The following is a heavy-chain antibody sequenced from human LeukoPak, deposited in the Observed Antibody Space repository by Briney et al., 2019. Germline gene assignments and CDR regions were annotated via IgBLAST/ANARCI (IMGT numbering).Heavy chain of an antibody. D-gene: IGHD6-6*01. CDR1: GYTFNRHG. V-gene: IGHV7-4-1*02. CDR2: INTNTGNP. J-gene: IGHJ4*02. CDR3: ARAGAARLIHDN. Sequence: ASVKVSCKTSGYTFNRHGMNWVRQAPGQRLEYMGWINTNTGNPTYVQGFRGRFVFSLDTSVNTAYLQINSLKAEDTAVYYCARAGAARLIHDNWGQGTLVTVSS.